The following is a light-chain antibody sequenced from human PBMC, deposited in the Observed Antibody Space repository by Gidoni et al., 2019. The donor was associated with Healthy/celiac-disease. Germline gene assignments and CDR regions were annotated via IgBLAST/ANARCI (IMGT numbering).Light chain of an antibody. J-gene: IGKJ3*01. Sequence: EIVLTQSPATLSLSPGERATLSCRTSQSISIYLAWYQQKPGQAPRLLIYDASNRATGIPARFSGRGSGTDFTRTISSLEPEDFAVYYCQQRSDWPPGFTFGPGTKVGIK. CDR3: QQRSDWPPGFT. CDR2: DAS. V-gene: IGKV3-11*01. CDR1: QSISIY.